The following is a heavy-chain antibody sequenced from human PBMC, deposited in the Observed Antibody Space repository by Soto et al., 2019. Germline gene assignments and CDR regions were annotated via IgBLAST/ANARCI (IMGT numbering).Heavy chain of an antibody. V-gene: IGHV1-8*01. J-gene: IGHJ6*02. CDR3: ARGQTGRSSSHNYYYGMDV. Sequence: RASVKVSCKASGYTFTSYDINWVRQATGQGLEWMGWMNPNSGNTGYAQKFQGRVAMTRNTSISTAYMELSSLRSEDTAVYYCARGQTGRSSSHNYYYGMDVWGQGTTVTVSS. CDR2: MNPNSGNT. D-gene: IGHD6-6*01. CDR1: GYTFTSYD.